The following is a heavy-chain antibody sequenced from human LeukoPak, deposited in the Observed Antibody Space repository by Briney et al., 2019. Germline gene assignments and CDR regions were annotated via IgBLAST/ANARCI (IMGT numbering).Heavy chain of an antibody. Sequence: PSETLSLTCAVYGGSFSGYYWSWIRQPPGKGLEWIGEINHSGSTNYNPSLKSRVTISVDTSKNQFSLNLNSVTAADTAVYYCARGRGYSSFDYWGQGTLVTVSS. V-gene: IGHV4-34*01. CDR1: GGSFSGYY. J-gene: IGHJ4*02. CDR2: INHSGST. D-gene: IGHD5-12*01. CDR3: ARGRGYSSFDY.